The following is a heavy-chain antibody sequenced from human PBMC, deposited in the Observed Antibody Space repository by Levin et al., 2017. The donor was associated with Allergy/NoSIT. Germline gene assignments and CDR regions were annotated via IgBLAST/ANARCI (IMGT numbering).Heavy chain of an antibody. Sequence: SETLSLTCAVYGGSFSGYYWSWIRQPPGKGLEWIGEINHSGSTNYNPSLKSRVTISVDTSKNQFSLKLSSVTAADTAVYYCARVPGYLRYVDWCDAFDIWGQGTMVTVSS. CDR3: ARVPGYLRYVDWCDAFDI. CDR1: GGSFSGYY. J-gene: IGHJ3*02. D-gene: IGHD3-9*01. CDR2: INHSGST. V-gene: IGHV4-34*01.